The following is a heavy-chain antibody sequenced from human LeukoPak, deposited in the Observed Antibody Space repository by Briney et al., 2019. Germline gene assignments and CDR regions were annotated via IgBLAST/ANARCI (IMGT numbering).Heavy chain of an antibody. J-gene: IGHJ4*02. Sequence: GGSLRLSCAASGFTFSNNAMSWVRQAPGKGLEWVSGISGGGDSTSYADSVKGRFTISRDNSKNTLYLQVNSLRAEDTAIYYCAKDRGSGWIRGFDYWGQGTLVTVSS. CDR1: GFTFSNNA. CDR3: AKDRGSGWIRGFDY. CDR2: ISGGGDST. D-gene: IGHD6-19*01. V-gene: IGHV3-23*01.